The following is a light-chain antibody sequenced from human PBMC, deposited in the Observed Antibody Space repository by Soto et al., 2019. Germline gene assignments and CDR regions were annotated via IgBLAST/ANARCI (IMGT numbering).Light chain of an antibody. CDR3: QQFSSYPLP. V-gene: IGKV3-20*01. J-gene: IGKJ4*01. CDR2: DAS. Sequence: EFVLTQAPGTLSLYPGERATLSCGASQTVRNNYLAWYQQKPGQAPRLLIYDASSRATGIPDRFSGGGSGTDFTLTISRLEPEDFAVYYCQQFSSYPLPFGGGTKVDIK. CDR1: QTVRNNY.